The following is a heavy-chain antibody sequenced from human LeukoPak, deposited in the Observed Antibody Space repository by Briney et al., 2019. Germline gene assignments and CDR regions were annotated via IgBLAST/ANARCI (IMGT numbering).Heavy chain of an antibody. J-gene: IGHJ3*02. CDR2: ISAYNGNT. V-gene: IGHV1-18*01. CDR3: ARDLDDFWSGYYDSFDI. CDR1: GYTFTGYG. D-gene: IGHD3-3*01. Sequence: GASVKVSCKASGYTFTGYGISWVRQSPGQGLEWMGWISAYNGNTNYAQKLQGRVTMTTDTSTSTAYMELRSLRSDDTAVYYCARDLDDFWSGYYDSFDIWGQGTMVTVSS.